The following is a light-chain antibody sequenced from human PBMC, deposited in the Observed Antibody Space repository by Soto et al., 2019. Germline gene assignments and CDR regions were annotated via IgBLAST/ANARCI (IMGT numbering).Light chain of an antibody. Sequence: QSALTQPASVSGSPGQSITISCTGTSSDVGGYTYVSWYQQHPGKAPKLMIYEDNNRPSGVSNRFSGSKSDNTASLTISGLQADDEADYYCSSYTSSRTYVFGTGTKLTVL. V-gene: IGLV2-14*01. J-gene: IGLJ1*01. CDR2: EDN. CDR1: SSDVGGYTY. CDR3: SSYTSSRTYV.